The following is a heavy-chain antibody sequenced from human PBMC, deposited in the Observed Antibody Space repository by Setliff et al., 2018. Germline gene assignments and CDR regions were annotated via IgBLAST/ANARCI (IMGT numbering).Heavy chain of an antibody. D-gene: IGHD3-22*01. CDR1: VFSFSRHW. CDR3: TRDFWPESSGFAFGQ. CDR2: IKQDGSTK. V-gene: IGHV3-7*03. J-gene: IGHJ4*02. Sequence: GGSLRLSCVVSVFSFSRHWMSWVRQAPGKGLEWVADIKQDGSTKYYLDSVKGRFTISRDDSKSIAYLRMNSLKIEDTAVYYCTRDFWPESSGFAFGQWGQGTLVTVSS.